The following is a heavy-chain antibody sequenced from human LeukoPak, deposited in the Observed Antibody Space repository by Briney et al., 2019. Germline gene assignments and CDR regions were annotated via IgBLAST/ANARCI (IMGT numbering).Heavy chain of an antibody. V-gene: IGHV1-46*01. Sequence: ASVKVSCKASGYTFTSYYMHWVRQAPGQGLEWMGIINPSGGSTNYAQKFQGRVTITADESTSTAYMELSSLRSEDTAVYYCARGRAVAEDFDYWGQGTLVTVSS. CDR1: GYTFTSYY. CDR3: ARGRAVAEDFDY. CDR2: INPSGGST. J-gene: IGHJ4*02. D-gene: IGHD6-19*01.